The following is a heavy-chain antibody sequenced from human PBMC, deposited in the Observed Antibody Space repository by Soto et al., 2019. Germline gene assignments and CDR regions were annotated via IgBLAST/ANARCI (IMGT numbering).Heavy chain of an antibody. CDR3: ARASYCSSTSCGSDY. V-gene: IGHV1-69*13. D-gene: IGHD2-2*01. J-gene: IGHJ4*02. CDR2: IIPIFGTA. Sequence: AASVKVSCKASGGTFSSYAISWVRQAPGQGLEWMGGIIPIFGTANYAQKFQGRVTITADESTSTAYMELSSLRSEDTAVYYCARASYCSSTSCGSDYWGQGTLVTVSS. CDR1: GGTFSSYA.